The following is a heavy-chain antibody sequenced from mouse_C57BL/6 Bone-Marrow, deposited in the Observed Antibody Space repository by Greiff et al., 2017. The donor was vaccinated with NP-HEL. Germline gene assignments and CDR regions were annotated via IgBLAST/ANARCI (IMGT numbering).Heavy chain of an antibody. CDR2: FHPYNDDT. Sequence: QVQLQQSGAELVKPGASAQMSCKASGYTFTTYPIEWVKQNHGKSLEWIGNFHPYNDDTEYNEKFKNKATLTVEKSSSTVYLELSRLTSDDSSVYYCARGGNYWYYFDYWGQGTTLTVSS. CDR1: GYTFTTYP. J-gene: IGHJ2*01. V-gene: IGHV1-47*01. CDR3: ARGGNYWYYFDY. D-gene: IGHD2-1*01.